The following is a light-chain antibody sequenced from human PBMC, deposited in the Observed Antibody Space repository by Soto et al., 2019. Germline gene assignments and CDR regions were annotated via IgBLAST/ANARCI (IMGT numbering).Light chain of an antibody. Sequence: EMVMTQSPATLSMSPGERASLSCRASQRVSSSLAWYQQKPGQAPRLLIYGASTRATGIPARFSGSGSGTEFTLTISSLEFEDSAVYYCQQYNNWWTFGQGTKVEIK. V-gene: IGKV3-15*01. CDR1: QRVSSS. CDR2: GAS. J-gene: IGKJ1*01. CDR3: QQYNNWWT.